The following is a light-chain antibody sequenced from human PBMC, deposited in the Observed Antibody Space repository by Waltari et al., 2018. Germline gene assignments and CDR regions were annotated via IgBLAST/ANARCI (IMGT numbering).Light chain of an antibody. Sequence: EIVLTQSPDFQSVSPNEQVPITCRASQSIGSSLHWYQQKPDQSPTRRIKYASQSFSGVPWRFSGSGSGTDCTLTINSLEAEDAATYYCHQSSSLPLTFGGGTKVEIK. V-gene: IGKV6-21*01. CDR2: YAS. J-gene: IGKJ4*01. CDR3: HQSSSLPLT. CDR1: QSIGSS.